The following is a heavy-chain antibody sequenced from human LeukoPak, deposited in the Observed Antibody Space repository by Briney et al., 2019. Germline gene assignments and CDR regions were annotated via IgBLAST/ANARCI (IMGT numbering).Heavy chain of an antibody. J-gene: IGHJ3*02. V-gene: IGHV4-31*03. D-gene: IGHD3-22*01. CDR3: ARTLVVVITHDAFDI. Sequence: SETLSLTCTVSGGSISSGGYSWSWIRQHPGKGLEWIGYIYYSGSTYYNPSLKSRVTISVDTSKNQFSLKLSSVTAADTAVYYCARTLVVVITHDAFDIWGQGTMVTVSS. CDR1: GGSISSGGYS. CDR2: IYYSGST.